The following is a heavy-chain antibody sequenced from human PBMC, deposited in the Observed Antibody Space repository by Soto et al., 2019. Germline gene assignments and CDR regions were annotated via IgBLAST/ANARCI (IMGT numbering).Heavy chain of an antibody. V-gene: IGHV3-30*18. CDR2: ISYDGSNK. Sequence: QVQLVESGGGVVQPGRSLRLSCAASGFTFSSYGMHWVRQAPGKGLEWVAVISYDGSNKYYADSVKGRFTISRDNSKNTLFLQMTSLSAEDTALYYCAKDRGFCSGGSCSLFDYWGQGTLVTVSS. D-gene: IGHD2-15*01. CDR1: GFTFSSYG. CDR3: AKDRGFCSGGSCSLFDY. J-gene: IGHJ4*02.